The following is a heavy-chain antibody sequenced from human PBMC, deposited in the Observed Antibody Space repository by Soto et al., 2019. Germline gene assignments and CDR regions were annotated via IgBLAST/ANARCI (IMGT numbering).Heavy chain of an antibody. V-gene: IGHV4-61*08. J-gene: IGHJ6*02. CDR3: AINADV. CDR2: IYYSGSTNT. CDR1: GGSISSGGYS. Sequence: SETLSLTCAVSGGSISSGGYSWSWIRQPPGRGLEWVGHIYYSGSTNTNYNPSLKSRVSISVDTSKNQFSLKLSSVTAADTAMYYCAINADVWGQGTTVTVSS. D-gene: IGHD2-8*01.